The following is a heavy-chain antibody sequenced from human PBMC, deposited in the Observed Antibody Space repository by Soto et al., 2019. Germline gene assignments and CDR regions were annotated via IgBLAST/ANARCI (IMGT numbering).Heavy chain of an antibody. Sequence: GESLKISCETSGYSFTNYWIGWVRQMPGKGLEWMGIIYPGDSDTRYSPSFQGHVTISADKSISTAYLQWNSLKASDTAMYYCARHGPNYYDSSGYCDSWGQGTLVTVSS. V-gene: IGHV5-51*01. CDR3: ARHGPNYYDSSGYCDS. CDR2: IYPGDSDT. J-gene: IGHJ4*02. D-gene: IGHD3-22*01. CDR1: GYSFTNYW.